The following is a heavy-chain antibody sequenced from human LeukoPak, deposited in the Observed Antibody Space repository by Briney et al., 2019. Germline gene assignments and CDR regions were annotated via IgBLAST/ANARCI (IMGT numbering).Heavy chain of an antibody. D-gene: IGHD3-22*01. CDR3: AKILDDSSRGYADY. CDR1: GFTFSNYA. CDR2: IGGSGVSI. Sequence: QSGGSLRLSCAASGFTFSNYAMSWVRQALGKGLEWVSTIGGSGVSIYYADSMKGRFTISRDNSKSTLYLQMNSLRAEDTAVYYCAKILDDSSRGYADYWGQGTLVTVSS. V-gene: IGHV3-23*01. J-gene: IGHJ4*02.